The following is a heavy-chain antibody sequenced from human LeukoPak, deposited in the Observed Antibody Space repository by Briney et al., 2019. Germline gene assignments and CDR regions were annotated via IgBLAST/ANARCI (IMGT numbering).Heavy chain of an antibody. CDR1: GGSMTTYY. Sequence: SETLSLTCTASGGSMTTYYWSWIRQPPGKGLEWIGYIYYSGSTNYNPSLKSRVTISVDTSKNQFSLKLSSVTAADTAVYYCARHPGYCSGGSCPLRTPLLVQWGQGTLVTVSS. J-gene: IGHJ4*02. CDR2: IYYSGST. V-gene: IGHV4-59*08. CDR3: ARHPGYCSGGSCPLRTPLLVQ. D-gene: IGHD2-15*01.